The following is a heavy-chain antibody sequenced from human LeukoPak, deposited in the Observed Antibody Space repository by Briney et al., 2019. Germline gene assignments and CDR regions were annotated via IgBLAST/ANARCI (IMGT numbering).Heavy chain of an antibody. V-gene: IGHV4-30-4*01. CDR3: ASDITNSHASSGYLLRAFDI. D-gene: IGHD3-22*01. CDR1: GGSISSGDYY. Sequence: SETLSLTCTVSGGSISSGDYYWSWIRQPPGKGLEWIRYIFYSGSTYYNPSPKSRVTISVDTSKNQSSLQLSSVTAADTAVYYCASDITNSHASSGYLLRAFDIWGQGTMVTVSS. J-gene: IGHJ3*02. CDR2: IFYSGST.